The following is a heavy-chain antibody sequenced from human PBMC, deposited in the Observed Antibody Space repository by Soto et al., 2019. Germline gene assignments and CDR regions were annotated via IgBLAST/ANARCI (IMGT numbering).Heavy chain of an antibody. CDR3: ARDLRSTDSSGYYYLDY. D-gene: IGHD3-22*01. CDR1: GFTFSTYS. Sequence: GSLRLSCAASGFTFSTYSMNWARQSPGKGLEWVSSISSSSSYIYYADSVKGRFTISRDNAKNSLYLQMNSLRAEDTAVYYCARDLRSTDSSGYYYLDYWGQGTLVTISS. J-gene: IGHJ4*02. CDR2: ISSSSSYI. V-gene: IGHV3-21*01.